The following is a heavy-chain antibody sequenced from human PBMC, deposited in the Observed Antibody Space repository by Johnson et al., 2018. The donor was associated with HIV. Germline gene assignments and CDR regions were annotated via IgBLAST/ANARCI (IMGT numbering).Heavy chain of an antibody. V-gene: IGHV3-30*18. D-gene: IGHD2-21*01. CDR3: AKDCVGVWWSRAFDI. CDR2: ISYDGSNK. J-gene: IGHJ3*02. CDR1: GFTFDDYG. Sequence: QVQLVESGGGVVRPGGSLRLSCAASGFTFDDYGMNWVRQTPGKGLEWVAVISYDGSNKYYADSVKGRFTISRDNSKNTLYLQMNSLRAEDTAVYYCAKDCVGVWWSRAFDIWGQGTMVTVSS.